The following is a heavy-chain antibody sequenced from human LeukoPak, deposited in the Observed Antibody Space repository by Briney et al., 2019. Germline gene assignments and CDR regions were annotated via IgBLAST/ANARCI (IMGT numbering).Heavy chain of an antibody. CDR1: GYTFSSYG. D-gene: IGHD3-22*01. V-gene: IGHV1-18*01. Sequence: ASVTVSCKASGYTFSSYGISWVRQAPGQGLEWMGWISGYNGNTHYAHNLQGRVTMTTDTSTSTAYMELRSLRSDDTAVYYCARDEARYSSGYYPNWFDPWGQGTLVTVSS. J-gene: IGHJ5*02. CDR3: ARDEARYSSGYYPNWFDP. CDR2: ISGYNGNT.